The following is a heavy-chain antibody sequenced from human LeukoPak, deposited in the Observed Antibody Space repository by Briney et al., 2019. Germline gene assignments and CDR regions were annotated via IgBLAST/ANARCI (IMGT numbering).Heavy chain of an antibody. Sequence: PSETLSLTCTVSGGSVSSGSYYWSWIRQPPGKGLEWIGYIYYSGSTNYNPSLKSRVTISVGTSKNQFSLKLSSVTAADTAVYYCARGRRVRYFDSFYYGMDVWGQGTTVTVSS. V-gene: IGHV4-61*01. CDR1: GGSVSSGSYY. CDR2: IYYSGST. J-gene: IGHJ6*02. D-gene: IGHD3-9*01. CDR3: ARGRRVRYFDSFYYGMDV.